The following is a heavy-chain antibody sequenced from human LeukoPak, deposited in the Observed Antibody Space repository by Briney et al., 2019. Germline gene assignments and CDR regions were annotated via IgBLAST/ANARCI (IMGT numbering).Heavy chain of an antibody. CDR3: AKGVRTGTYFNCFDP. CDR2: ISGDGDNT. V-gene: IGHV3-43*02. J-gene: IGHJ5*02. Sequence: GGSLRLSCVASGFTLNDSALHWVRQAPGKGLEWISLISGDGDNTYYADSVKGRFTISRDTSTNSLYLQMSSLRAEDTAFYYCAKGVRTGTYFNCFDPWGQGTLVTVSS. CDR1: GFTLNDSA. D-gene: IGHD1-26*01.